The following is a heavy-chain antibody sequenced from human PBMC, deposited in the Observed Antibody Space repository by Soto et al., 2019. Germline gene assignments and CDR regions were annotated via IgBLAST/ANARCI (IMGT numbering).Heavy chain of an antibody. Sequence: QVPLVQSGAEVKKPGASVKVSCKASGYTFINYGISWVRQAPGQGLEWMGWISAYNGNTNYAQKLQGRVTMTTDTSTSTAYMQLRSLRYDDTAVYDCARDGWNHPSYYYYYMDVWGKGTTVTVSS. CDR1: GYTFINYG. D-gene: IGHD1-1*01. J-gene: IGHJ6*03. CDR2: ISAYNGNT. CDR3: ARDGWNHPSYYYYYMDV. V-gene: IGHV1-18*01.